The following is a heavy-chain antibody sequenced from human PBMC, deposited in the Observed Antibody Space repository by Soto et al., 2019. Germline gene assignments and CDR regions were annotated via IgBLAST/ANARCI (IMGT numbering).Heavy chain of an antibody. J-gene: IGHJ4*02. CDR3: ARVLGATIGKHCYQ. Sequence: QVQLVQSGAEMKKSGSSVKVSCTASGDSFISFPITWVRQAPGQGLEWMGVVIPIFGEVIYAQKFQGRVTLSADESLRTAYLEMSGLTSNDTAVYYCARVLGATIGKHCYQWGQGTPVNVSP. CDR1: GDSFISFP. V-gene: IGHV1-69*01. CDR2: VIPIFGEV. D-gene: IGHD1-26*01.